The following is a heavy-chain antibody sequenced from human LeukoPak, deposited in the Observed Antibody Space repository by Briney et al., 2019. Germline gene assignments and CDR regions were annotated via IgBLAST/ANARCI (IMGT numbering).Heavy chain of an antibody. D-gene: IGHD3-3*01. CDR2: ISYSGST. V-gene: IGHV4-59*01. CDR1: GGSISNYY. J-gene: IGHJ4*02. Sequence: SETLSLTCTVSGGSISNYYWSWIRQPPGKGLEWIGYISYSGSTNYNPSLKSRVTISVDTSKNQFSLKLSSVTAADTAVYYCARAVYYDFWSGHGRYFDYWGQGTLVTVSS. CDR3: ARAVYYDFWSGHGRYFDY.